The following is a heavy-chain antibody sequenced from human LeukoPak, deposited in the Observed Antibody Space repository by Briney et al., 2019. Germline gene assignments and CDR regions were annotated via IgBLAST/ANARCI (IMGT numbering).Heavy chain of an antibody. Sequence: PGGSLRLSCAASGFTFSSYWMNWARQAPGKGLEWVASINHNGNVNYYADSVKGRFTISRDNSKNTLYLQMNSLRAEDTAVYYCAKHRENYGDSCLDDYWGQGALVTVSS. V-gene: IGHV3-7*03. CDR2: INHNGNVN. CDR1: GFTFSSYW. J-gene: IGHJ4*02. D-gene: IGHD4-17*01. CDR3: AKHRENYGDSCLDDY.